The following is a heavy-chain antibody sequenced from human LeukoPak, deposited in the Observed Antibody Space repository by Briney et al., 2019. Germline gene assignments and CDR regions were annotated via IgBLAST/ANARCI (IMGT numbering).Heavy chain of an antibody. Sequence: ASVKVSCKASGYTFTSYGITWVRQAPGQRLEWMGWINAGNGNTKYSQKFQGRVTITRDTSASTAYMELSSLRSEDTAVYYCAREWNYYDYVWGSYRYSYYFDYWGQGTLVTVSS. CDR1: GYTFTSYG. CDR3: AREWNYYDYVWGSYRYSYYFDY. D-gene: IGHD3-16*02. CDR2: INAGNGNT. V-gene: IGHV1-3*01. J-gene: IGHJ4*02.